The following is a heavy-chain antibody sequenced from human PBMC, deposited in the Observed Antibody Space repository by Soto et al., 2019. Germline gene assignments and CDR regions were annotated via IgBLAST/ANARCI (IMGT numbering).Heavy chain of an antibody. J-gene: IGHJ4*02. Sequence: ALVKVACKASGYTITGYYRRWVRQAPGQGLEWMGWINPNSGGTNYAQKFQGWVTMTRDTSISTAYMELSRLRSDDTAVYYCARGYYYDSSGYYFDYWGQGTLVTVSS. CDR1: GYTITGYY. D-gene: IGHD3-22*01. CDR2: INPNSGGT. V-gene: IGHV1-2*04. CDR3: ARGYYYDSSGYYFDY.